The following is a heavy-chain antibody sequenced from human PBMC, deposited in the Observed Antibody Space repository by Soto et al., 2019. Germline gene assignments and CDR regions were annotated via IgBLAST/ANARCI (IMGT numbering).Heavy chain of an antibody. CDR1: GGTFSSSS. V-gene: IGHV1-69*04. Sequence: QVQLVQSGAEVKKPGSSVKVSCKASGGTFSSSSISWVRQAPGQGLEWMGRIIPIRDLSNYAQRFQDRVTITADKATSTVYMDLSSLRSEDTALYYCARDLEGQKRGLDYWGPGTLVTVSS. J-gene: IGHJ4*02. D-gene: IGHD1-1*01. CDR3: ARDLEGQKRGLDY. CDR2: IIPIRDLS.